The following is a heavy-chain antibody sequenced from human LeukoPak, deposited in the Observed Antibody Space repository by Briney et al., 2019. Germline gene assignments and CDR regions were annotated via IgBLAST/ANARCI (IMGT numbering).Heavy chain of an antibody. CDR3: ARESDDYGDYDGY. J-gene: IGHJ4*02. Sequence: GGSLRLSCAASGFTFSSYWMSWVRQAPGKGLEWVANIKQDGSEKYYVDSVKGRFTISRDNAKNSLYLQMNSLRAEDTAVYYCARESDDYGDYDGYWGQGTLVTVSS. V-gene: IGHV3-7*03. CDR1: GFTFSSYW. CDR2: IKQDGSEK. D-gene: IGHD4-17*01.